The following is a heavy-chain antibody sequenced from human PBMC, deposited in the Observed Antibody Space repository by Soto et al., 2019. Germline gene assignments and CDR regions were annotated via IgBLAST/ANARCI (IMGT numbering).Heavy chain of an antibody. V-gene: IGHV1-69*06. J-gene: IGHJ6*02. D-gene: IGHD5-12*01. CDR3: ARQSAGYSGYDGINYYYYYGMDV. CDR1: GGTFSSYA. CDR2: IIPIFGTA. Sequence: SVKVSCKASGGTFSSYAISWVRQAPGQGLEWMGGIIPIFGTANYAQKFQGRVTVTADKSTSTAYMELSSLRSEDTAVYYCARQSAGYSGYDGINYYYYYGMDVWGQGTTVTVSS.